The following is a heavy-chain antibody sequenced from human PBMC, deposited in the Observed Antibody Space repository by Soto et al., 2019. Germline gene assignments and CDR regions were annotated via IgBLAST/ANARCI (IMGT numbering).Heavy chain of an antibody. V-gene: IGHV3-23*04. CDR2: ISSSGGST. J-gene: IGHJ4*02. CDR1: GFTFSSYS. D-gene: IGHD1-7*01. Sequence: EVQLVESGGGLVKPGGSLRLSCAASGFTFSSYSMNWVRQAPGKGLEWVSSISSSGGSTYYADSVKGRFTISRDNSKNTLYLQMNSLRAEDTAVYYCAKELELRTQGYWGQGTLVTVSS. CDR3: AKELELRTQGY.